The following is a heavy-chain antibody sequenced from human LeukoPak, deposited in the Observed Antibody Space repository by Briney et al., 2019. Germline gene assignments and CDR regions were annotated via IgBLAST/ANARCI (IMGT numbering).Heavy chain of an antibody. D-gene: IGHD3-22*01. CDR3: AGDQNTYYYDTTGYDAFDI. CDR2: ISADNDNT. V-gene: IGHV1-18*01. J-gene: IGHJ3*02. Sequence: ASVKVSCKASGYTFTNYGFSWVRQAPGQGLEWMGWISADNDNTEYAQKFQGRVTMTTDTSTTTTYMELRSLRSDDTAVYFCAGDQNTYYYDTTGYDAFDIWGQGTMVTVSS. CDR1: GYTFTNYG.